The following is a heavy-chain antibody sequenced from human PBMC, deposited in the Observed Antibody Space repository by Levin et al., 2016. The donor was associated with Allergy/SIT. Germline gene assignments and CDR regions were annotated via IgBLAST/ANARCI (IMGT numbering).Heavy chain of an antibody. CDR3: ARDVTYFDY. D-gene: IGHD5-18*01. V-gene: IGHV1-18*01. J-gene: IGHJ4*02. CDR1: DYTFMKRDG. Sequence: ASVKVSCKASDYTFMKRDGFSWVRQAPGQGLEWMGWIYPYNGKTKYAQKFQDRVTMTTDTSTSTVYMELRSLRSDDTAVYYCARDVTYFDYWGQGTLVTVSS. CDR2: IYPYNGKT.